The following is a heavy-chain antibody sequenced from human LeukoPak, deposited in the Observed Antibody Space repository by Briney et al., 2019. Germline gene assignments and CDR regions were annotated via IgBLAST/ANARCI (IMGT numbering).Heavy chain of an antibody. CDR1: GFTFSSYG. J-gene: IGHJ4*02. V-gene: IGHV3-48*04. CDR3: AREGGYSSSASFDY. CDR2: ISSSGSTI. D-gene: IGHD6-6*01. Sequence: GGTLRLSCAASGFTFSSYGMSWVRQAPGKGLEWVSYISSSGSTIYYADSVKGRFTISRDNAKNSLYLQMNSLRAEDTAVYYCAREGGYSSSASFDYWGQGTLVTVSS.